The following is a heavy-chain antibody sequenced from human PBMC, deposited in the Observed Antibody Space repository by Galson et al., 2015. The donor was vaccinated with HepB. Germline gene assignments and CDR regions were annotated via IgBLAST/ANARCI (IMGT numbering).Heavy chain of an antibody. CDR1: GFALSTSA. D-gene: IGHD3/OR15-3a*01. Sequence: SLRLSCAASGFALSTSAVTWIRQAPGKGLEWVSSINLSGQSTYYADSVKGRSTISRDTSKNTVSLHLRNLRAEDTAIYYCAKGAGAQSEFWTAYYNGGYFDVWGRGTLVTVSS. CDR3: AKGAGAQSEFWTAYYNGGYFDV. J-gene: IGHJ2*01. V-gene: IGHV3-23*05. CDR2: INLSGQST.